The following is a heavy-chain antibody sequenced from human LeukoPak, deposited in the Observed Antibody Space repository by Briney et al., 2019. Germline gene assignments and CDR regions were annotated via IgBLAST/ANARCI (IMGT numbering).Heavy chain of an antibody. Sequence: GGSLRLSCAASGFTFSSYEMNWVRQAPGKGLEWVSYISSSGSTIYYADSVKGRFTISRDNAKNSLYLQMNSLRAEDTAVYYRARDISSSYFDYWGQGTLVTVSS. D-gene: IGHD6-6*01. V-gene: IGHV3-48*03. CDR3: ARDISSSYFDY. CDR1: GFTFSSYE. J-gene: IGHJ4*02. CDR2: ISSSGSTI.